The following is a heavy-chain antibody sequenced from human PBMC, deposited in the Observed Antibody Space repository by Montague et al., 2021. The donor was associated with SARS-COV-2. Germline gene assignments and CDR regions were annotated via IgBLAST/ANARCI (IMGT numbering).Heavy chain of an antibody. D-gene: IGHD6-6*01. J-gene: IGHJ4*02. CDR1: GGSISSYY. CDR3: ARWGLYSSSAGGYDY. V-gene: IGHV4-59*01. CDR2: IYYSGST. Sequence: SETLSLTCTVSGGSISSYYWSWIRQPPGKGLEWIGYIYYSGSTNYKPSLKSRVTISVDTSKNQFSLKLSSVTAADTAVYYCARWGLYSSSAGGYDYWGQGTLVTVSS.